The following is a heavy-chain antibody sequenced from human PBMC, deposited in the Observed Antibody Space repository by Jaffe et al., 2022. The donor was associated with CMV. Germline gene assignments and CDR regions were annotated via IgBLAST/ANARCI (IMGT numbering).Heavy chain of an antibody. V-gene: IGHV4-39*01. CDR1: GGSISSSSYY. J-gene: IGHJ3*02. Sequence: QLQLQESGPGLVKPSETLSLTCTVSGGSISSSSYYWGWIRQPPGKGLEWIGSIYYSGSTYYNPSLKSRVTISVDTSKNQFSLKLSSVTAADTAVYYCARQMGSGWYDAFDIWGQGTMVTVSS. CDR3: ARQMGSGWYDAFDI. D-gene: IGHD6-19*01. CDR2: IYYSGST.